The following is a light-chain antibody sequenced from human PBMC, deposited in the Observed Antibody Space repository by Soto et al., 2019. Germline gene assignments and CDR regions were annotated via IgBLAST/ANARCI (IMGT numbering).Light chain of an antibody. CDR3: QQYNSYSWT. Sequence: DIQMTQSPSTLSASVGDRVTITCRASQSISSWLAWYQQKPGKAPKLLIYDASSLESGVPSRFSGSGSGTAFTLTISSLQPDDFATYYCQQYNSYSWTFCQGTKVDIK. CDR1: QSISSW. J-gene: IGKJ1*01. CDR2: DAS. V-gene: IGKV1-5*01.